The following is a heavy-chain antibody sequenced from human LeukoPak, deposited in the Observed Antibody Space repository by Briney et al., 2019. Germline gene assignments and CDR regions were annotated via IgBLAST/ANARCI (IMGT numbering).Heavy chain of an antibody. Sequence: ASLKVSCKTFGYTLTSYGINWVRQAPGQGLQWLGRINTDNGHTNYAQNLQGRLTMTIDTSTSTAYMELRSLRSDDTAVYYCARGVAVVAASLRYYYYMDVWGRGTTVTVSS. J-gene: IGHJ6*03. CDR2: INTDNGHT. D-gene: IGHD2-15*01. CDR3: ARGVAVVAASLRYYYYMDV. CDR1: GYTLTSYG. V-gene: IGHV1-18*01.